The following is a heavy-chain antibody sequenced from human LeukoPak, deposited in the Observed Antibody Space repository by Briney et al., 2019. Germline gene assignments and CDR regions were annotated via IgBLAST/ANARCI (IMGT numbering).Heavy chain of an antibody. V-gene: IGHV3-7*01. CDR1: GLTFSSSW. CDR3: ARDLAYSRLDY. Sequence: GGSLRLSCAVSGLTFSSSWMDWDRQAPGKGLEWVASINPDGNKKYSAVSVKGRFTISRDNAENSLYLQMNSLRVEDTAFYYCARDLAYSRLDYWGQGMLVTVSS. CDR2: INPDGNKK. D-gene: IGHD5-18*01. J-gene: IGHJ4*02.